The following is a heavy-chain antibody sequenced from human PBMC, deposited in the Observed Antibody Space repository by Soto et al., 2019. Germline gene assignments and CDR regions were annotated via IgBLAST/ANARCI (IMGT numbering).Heavy chain of an antibody. J-gene: IGHJ6*02. Sequence: SETLSLTCTVSGGSISSNYWTWIRQPPGKGLEWIGYVYNSGSTNYNPSLKSRVTISEDTSKSQFSLKVNSMTAADTAVYYCARYRREAVAGYTLDNWGPGTTVTVSS. CDR2: VYNSGST. CDR3: ARYRREAVAGYTLDN. V-gene: IGHV4-59*01. D-gene: IGHD6-13*01. CDR1: GGSISSNY.